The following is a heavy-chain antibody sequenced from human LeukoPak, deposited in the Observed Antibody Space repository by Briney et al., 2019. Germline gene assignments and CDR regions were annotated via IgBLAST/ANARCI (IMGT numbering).Heavy chain of an antibody. D-gene: IGHD1-26*01. J-gene: IGHJ4*02. CDR1: GFTFNNYA. V-gene: IGHV3-23*01. CDR3: AKQWVDC. CDR2: ISESGDTT. Sequence: GGFLRLSCAASGFTFNNYAMNWVRQAPGKGLEWVSSISESGDTTHYADSVKGRVTISRDNSQNTLYLQMNSLRAEDTALYYCAKQWVDCWGQGTLVTVSS.